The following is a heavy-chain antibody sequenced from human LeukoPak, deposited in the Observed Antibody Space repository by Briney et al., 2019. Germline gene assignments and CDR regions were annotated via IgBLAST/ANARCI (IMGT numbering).Heavy chain of an antibody. V-gene: IGHV4-59*01. CDR3: ARLHYDFWGVNYYYYMDV. Sequence: SETLSLTCTASGGSISSYYWSWIRQPPGKGLEWIGYIYYSGSTNYNPSLKSRVTISVDTSKNQFSLKLSSVTAVDTAVYYCARLHYDFWGVNYYYYMDVWGKGTTVTVSS. J-gene: IGHJ6*03. CDR1: GGSISSYY. D-gene: IGHD3-3*01. CDR2: IYYSGST.